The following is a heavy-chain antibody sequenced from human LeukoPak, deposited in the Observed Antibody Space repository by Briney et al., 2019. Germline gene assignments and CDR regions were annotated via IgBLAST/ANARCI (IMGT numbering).Heavy chain of an antibody. V-gene: IGHV4-59*01. J-gene: IGHJ4*02. Sequence: SETLSLTCAVYGGSFSGDYWSWIRQPPGKELEWIGYINNSGSTNYNPSLKSRVTISVDRSKKQFFLKLSSVTAADTAVYYCARDLGSAGNDYYFGYWGQGTLVTVSS. CDR3: ARDLGSAGNDYYFGY. CDR1: GGSFSGDY. D-gene: IGHD4-23*01. CDR2: INNSGST.